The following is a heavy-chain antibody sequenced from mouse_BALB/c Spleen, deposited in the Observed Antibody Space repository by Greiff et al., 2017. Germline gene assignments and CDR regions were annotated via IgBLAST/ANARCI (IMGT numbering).Heavy chain of an antibody. CDR2: IDPSDSET. V-gene: IGHV1-69*02. D-gene: IGHD4-1*01. J-gene: IGHJ4*01. Sequence: QVQLQQPGAELVKPGAPVKLSCKASGYTFTSYWLNWVKQRPGRGLEWIGRIDPSDSETHYNQKFKDKATLTVDKSSSTAYIQLSSLTSEDTAVYYCARELGRDYYAMDYWGQGTSVTVSS. CDR1: GYTFTSYW. CDR3: ARELGRDYYAMDY.